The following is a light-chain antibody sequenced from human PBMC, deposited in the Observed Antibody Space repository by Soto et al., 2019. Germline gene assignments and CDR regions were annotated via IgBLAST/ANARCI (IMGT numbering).Light chain of an antibody. J-gene: IGKJ1*01. Sequence: EVAFTQSPATLSLSPGQRATLSFRASQSAGSNLAGYQQKPGQAARLLIYGASRRAAGIPDRLSGSGSWTDFTLTISRVEAEDFGVYYCQQYDSLGTFGQGAKVDI. CDR2: GAS. CDR1: QSAGSN. CDR3: QQYDSLGT. V-gene: IGKV3-20*01.